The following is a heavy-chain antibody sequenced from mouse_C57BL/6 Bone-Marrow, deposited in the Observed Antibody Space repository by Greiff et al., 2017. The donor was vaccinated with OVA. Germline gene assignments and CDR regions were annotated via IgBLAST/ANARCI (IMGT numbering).Heavy chain of an antibody. CDR2: IDPSDSYT. CDR3: ARSASFSVHFDV. V-gene: IGHV1-59*01. D-gene: IGHD6-1*01. Sequence: QVQLQQPGAELVRPGTSVKLSCKASGYTFTSYWMHWVKQRPGQGLEWIGVIDPSDSYTNYNQKFTGQSTLTVDTSSSTAYMLLSSLTSEYSAVSYCARSASFSVHFDVWGPGTTVTVSS. CDR1: GYTFTSYW. J-gene: IGHJ1*01.